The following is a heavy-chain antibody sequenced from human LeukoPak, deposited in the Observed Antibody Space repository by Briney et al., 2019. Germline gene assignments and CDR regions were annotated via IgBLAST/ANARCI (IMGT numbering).Heavy chain of an antibody. D-gene: IGHD4-17*01. V-gene: IGHV1-3*01. CDR1: GYTFTSYA. J-gene: IGHJ4*02. Sequence: EASVKVSCKASGYTFTSYAMHWVRQAPGQRLEWMGWINAGNGITKYSQKFQGRVTITRDTSASTAYMELSSLRSEDTAVYYCARGIYGDYFYYWGQGTLVTVSS. CDR2: INAGNGIT. CDR3: ARGIYGDYFYY.